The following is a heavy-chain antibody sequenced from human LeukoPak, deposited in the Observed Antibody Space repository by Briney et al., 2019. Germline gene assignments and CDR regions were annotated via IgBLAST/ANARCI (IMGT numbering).Heavy chain of an antibody. CDR3: ARDKLISTCLGVCGMDV. Sequence: GGSLRLSCAASGFTVRNNHMSWVRQAPGEGLEWVSVIYSRDNTYYTDSVKGLFTIPRDNSKNTLYLQMNSLRAEDTAVYYCARDKLISTCLGVCGMDVWGQGTTVTVSS. CDR2: IYSRDNT. J-gene: IGHJ6*02. D-gene: IGHD3-16*01. V-gene: IGHV3-53*01. CDR1: GFTVRNNH.